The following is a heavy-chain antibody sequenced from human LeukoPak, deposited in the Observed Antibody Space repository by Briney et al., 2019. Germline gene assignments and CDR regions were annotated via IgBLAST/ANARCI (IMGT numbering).Heavy chain of an antibody. CDR3: ARGLDDFWSGYGMDV. V-gene: IGHV4-34*01. CDR1: GGSFSGYY. J-gene: IGHJ6*02. D-gene: IGHD3-3*01. Sequence: SETLSLTCAVYGGSFSGYYWSWIRQPPGKGLEWIGEINHSGSTNYNPSLKSRVTISVDTSKNQFSLKLSSVTAADTAVYYCARGLDDFWSGYGMDVWGQGTTVTVSS. CDR2: INHSGST.